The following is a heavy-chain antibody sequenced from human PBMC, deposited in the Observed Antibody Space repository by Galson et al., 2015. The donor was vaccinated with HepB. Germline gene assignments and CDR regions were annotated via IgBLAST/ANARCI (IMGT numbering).Heavy chain of an antibody. CDR3: AREGSSGWYGNWFDP. CDR1: GFTFSSYA. J-gene: IGHJ5*02. V-gene: IGHV3-30*04. CDR2: ISYDGSNK. D-gene: IGHD6-19*01. Sequence: SLRLSCAASGFTFSSYAMHWVRQAPGKGLEWVAVISYDGSNKYYADSVKGRFTISRDNSKNTLYLQMNSLRAEDTAVYYCAREGSSGWYGNWFDPWGQGTLVTVSS.